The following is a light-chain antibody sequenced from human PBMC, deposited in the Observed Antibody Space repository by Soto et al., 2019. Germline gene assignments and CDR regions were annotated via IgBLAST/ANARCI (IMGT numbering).Light chain of an antibody. CDR1: QSVSRN. CDR3: QQYNNWPPVRT. Sequence: EIVMTQSPDTLSVSPGEGGTLSCRASQSVSRNVAWYQQKPGQAPRLLIYGGSTRVTGIPARFSGSGSGTEFTRTISSLQSEDFAVYYCQQYNNWPPVRTFGQGTKVEIK. CDR2: GGS. J-gene: IGKJ1*01. V-gene: IGKV3-15*01.